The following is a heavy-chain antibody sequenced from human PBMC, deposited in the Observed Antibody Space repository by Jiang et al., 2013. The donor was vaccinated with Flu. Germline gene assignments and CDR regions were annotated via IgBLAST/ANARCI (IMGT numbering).Heavy chain of an antibody. CDR1: GGSASSSSYY. CDR2: FHYSGST. CDR3: ARRRDGYNSGLGY. J-gene: IGHJ4*02. D-gene: IGHD5-24*01. V-gene: IGHV4-39*01. Sequence: LLKPSETLSLTCSVSGGSASSSSYYWGWIRQPPGKGLEWIGSFHYSGSTYYNPSLKSRVTISVDTSKNQFSLKLSSVTAADTAVYYCARRRDGYNSGLGYWGQGTLVTVSS.